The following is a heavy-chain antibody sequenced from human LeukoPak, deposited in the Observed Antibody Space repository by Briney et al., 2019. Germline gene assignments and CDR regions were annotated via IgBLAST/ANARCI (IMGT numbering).Heavy chain of an antibody. CDR1: GGTFSSYA. CDR2: IIPIFGTA. D-gene: IGHD3-3*02. J-gene: IGHJ3*02. CDR3: ARRSRIFGVVTDDAFDI. V-gene: IGHV1-69*01. Sequence: SVKVSCKASGGTFSSYAISWVRQAPGQGLEWMGGIIPIFGTANYAQKFQGRVTITADESTSTAYMELSSLRSEDTAVYYCARRSRIFGVVTDDAFDIWGQGTMVTVSS.